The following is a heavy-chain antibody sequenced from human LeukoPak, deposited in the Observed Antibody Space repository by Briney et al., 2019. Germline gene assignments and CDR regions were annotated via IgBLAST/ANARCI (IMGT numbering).Heavy chain of an antibody. CDR1: GFTFSSYA. CDR3: ARQLGYYSGGHCYFDF. V-gene: IGHV3-23*01. J-gene: IGHJ4*02. D-gene: IGHD2-15*01. Sequence: GSLRLSCAASGFTFSSYAMSWVRQVPGKGLDWVSAINPGGDDTYYADSVKGRFTISRDNSRNTLYLQMNSLRVEDTAIYYCARQLGYYSGGHCYFDFWGQGTLVTVSS. CDR2: INPGGDDT.